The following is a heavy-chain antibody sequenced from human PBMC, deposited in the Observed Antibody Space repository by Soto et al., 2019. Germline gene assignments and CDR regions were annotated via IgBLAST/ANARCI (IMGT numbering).Heavy chain of an antibody. CDR3: SSQGQITMAANYYYYYMDV. J-gene: IGHJ6*03. V-gene: IGHV3-23*01. Sequence: GGSLSLSCAASGFTFSSYAMSWVRQAPGKGLGWVSAISGSGGSTYYADSVKGRFTISRDNSNNTLYLQMNSLRAEDTAVYYCSSQGQITMAANYYYYYMDVWGKGTTVTSP. D-gene: IGHD3-10*01. CDR1: GFTFSSYA. CDR2: ISGSGGST.